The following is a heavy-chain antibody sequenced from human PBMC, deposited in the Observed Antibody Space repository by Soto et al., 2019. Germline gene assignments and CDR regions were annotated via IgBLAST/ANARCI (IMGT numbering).Heavy chain of an antibody. V-gene: IGHV3-30*18. CDR3: AKDRFCSGGNCCYDALDL. Sequence: QLQLVESGGGVVQSGRSLRLSCAAYGFTFRSYGMHWVRQAPGKGLEWVAVISYVGGDIYYADSVKGRFTISRDNSRNTLYLQMNSLRPEDTAVYYCAKDRFCSGGNCCYDALDLWGQGTMVTVSS. CDR2: ISYVGGDI. J-gene: IGHJ3*01. CDR1: GFTFRSYG. D-gene: IGHD2-15*01.